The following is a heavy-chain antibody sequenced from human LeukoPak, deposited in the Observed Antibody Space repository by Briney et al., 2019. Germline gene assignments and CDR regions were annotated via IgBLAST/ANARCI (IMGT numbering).Heavy chain of an antibody. V-gene: IGHV4-31*03. CDR2: IYYSGST. Sequence: SETLSLTCTVSGGSISSGGYYWSWIRQHPGKGLEWIGYIYYSGSTYYNPSLKSRVTISVDTSKNQFSLELSSVTAADTAVYYCARGNAQYDAFDIWGQGTMVTVSS. D-gene: IGHD4-11*01. CDR1: GGSISSGGYY. J-gene: IGHJ3*02. CDR3: ARGNAQYDAFDI.